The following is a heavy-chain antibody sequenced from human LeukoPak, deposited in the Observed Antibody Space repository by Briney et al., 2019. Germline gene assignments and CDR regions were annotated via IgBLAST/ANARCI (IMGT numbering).Heavy chain of an antibody. Sequence: SETLSLTCAVSGYSISSGYYWSWIRQPPGKGLEWIGSIYHSGSTYYNPSLKSRVTISVDTSKNQFSLKLSSVTAADTAVYYCARDRESWLVPSLFDYWGQGTLVTVSS. CDR3: ARDRESWLVPSLFDY. V-gene: IGHV4-38-2*02. CDR2: IYHSGST. J-gene: IGHJ4*02. CDR1: GYSISSGYY. D-gene: IGHD6-19*01.